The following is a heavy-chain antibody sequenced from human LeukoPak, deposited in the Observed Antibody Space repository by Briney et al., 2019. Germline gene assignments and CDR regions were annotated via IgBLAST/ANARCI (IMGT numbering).Heavy chain of an antibody. Sequence: GASVKVSCKASGYTFTSYDINWVRQAPGQGLEWMGWISAYNGNTNYAQKLQGRVTMTTDTSTSTAYMELRSLRSDDTAVYYCARVHSSYYDFWSGSNNWFDPWGQGTLVTVSS. CDR1: GYTFTSYD. J-gene: IGHJ5*02. V-gene: IGHV1-18*01. CDR2: ISAYNGNT. CDR3: ARVHSSYYDFWSGSNNWFDP. D-gene: IGHD3-3*01.